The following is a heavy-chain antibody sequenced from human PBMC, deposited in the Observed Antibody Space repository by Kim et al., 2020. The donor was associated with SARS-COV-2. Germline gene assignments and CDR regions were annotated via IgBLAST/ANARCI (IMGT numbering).Heavy chain of an antibody. J-gene: IGHJ6*01. Sequence: SETLSLTCTVSGGSLSSSSYYWGWIRQRPGKGLEWIGTAYDIGNTYYNPSLKSRVTISVDTSKNQFSLKLGSVTAADTAVYYCASHQRDSSGWSGAFYY. D-gene: IGHD6-19*01. CDR2: AYDIGNT. CDR1: GGSLSSSSYY. CDR3: ASHQRDSSGWSGAFYY. V-gene: IGHV4-39*01.